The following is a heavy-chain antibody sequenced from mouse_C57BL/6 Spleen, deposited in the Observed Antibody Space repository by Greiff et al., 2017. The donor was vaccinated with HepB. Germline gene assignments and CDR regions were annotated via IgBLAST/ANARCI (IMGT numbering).Heavy chain of an antibody. CDR2: ISNGGGST. D-gene: IGHD2-4*01. Sequence: EVQRVESGGGLVQPGGSLKLSCAASGFTFSDYYMYWVRQTPEKRLEWVAYISNGGGSTYYPDTVKGRFTISRDNAKNTLYLQMSRLKSEDTAMYYCARGDYDYDTWFAYWGQGTLVTVSA. CDR3: ARGDYDYDTWFAY. V-gene: IGHV5-12*01. J-gene: IGHJ3*01. CDR1: GFTFSDYY.